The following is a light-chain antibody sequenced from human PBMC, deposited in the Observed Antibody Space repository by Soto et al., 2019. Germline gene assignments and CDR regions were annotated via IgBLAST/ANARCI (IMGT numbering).Light chain of an antibody. J-gene: IGKJ4*01. CDR1: QGISNW. CDR2: AAS. Sequence: DLPMTPAPSSVFASVRKRVTITFRAGQGISNWLAWYQQQPGKAPKLLIYAASSLQSGVPSRFSGGGSGTHFTLIISSLQPEDFATYYCQQTNTFLPLTFGGGTKVDIK. V-gene: IGKV1-12*01. CDR3: QQTNTFLPLT.